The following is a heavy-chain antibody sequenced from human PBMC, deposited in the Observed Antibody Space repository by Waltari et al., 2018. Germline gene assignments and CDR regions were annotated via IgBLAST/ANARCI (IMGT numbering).Heavy chain of an antibody. CDR3: ARDRPYSGYGPPDY. CDR2: ISSSSSTI. Sequence: EVQLVESGGGLVQPGGSLRLSCAASGFTFSSYSMNWVRQAPGKGLEWVSYISSSSSTIYYADSVKGRFTISRDNAKNSLYLQMNSLRAEDTAVYYCARDRPYSGYGPPDYWGQGTLVTVSS. CDR1: GFTFSSYS. J-gene: IGHJ4*02. D-gene: IGHD5-12*01. V-gene: IGHV3-48*01.